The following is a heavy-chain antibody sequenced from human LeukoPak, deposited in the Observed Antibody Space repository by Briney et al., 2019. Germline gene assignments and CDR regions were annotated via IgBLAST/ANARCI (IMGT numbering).Heavy chain of an antibody. CDR3: ARGCSGGSCWDYYYYYGMDV. V-gene: IGHV1-69*04. CDR2: IIPILGMA. CDR1: GGTFSSYA. D-gene: IGHD2-15*01. J-gene: IGHJ6*02. Sequence: GASVKVSCKASGGTFSSYAIRWVRQAPGQGLEWMGRIIPILGMANYAQKFQGRVTITADKSTSTAYMELSSLRSEDTAVYYCARGCSGGSCWDYYYYYGMDVWGQGTTVTVSS.